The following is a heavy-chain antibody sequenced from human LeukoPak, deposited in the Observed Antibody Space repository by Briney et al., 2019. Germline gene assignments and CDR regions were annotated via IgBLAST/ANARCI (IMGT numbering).Heavy chain of an antibody. CDR2: INPNSGGT. CDR1: GYTFTGYY. D-gene: IGHD1-26*01. J-gene: IGHJ5*02. Sequence: ASVKVSCKASGYTFTGYYMHWVRQAPGQGLEWMGWINPNSGGTNYAQKFQGRVTMTRDTSISTAYMELSRLRSDDTAVYYCARDLFEGATVSWFDPWGQGTLVTVSS. V-gene: IGHV1-2*02. CDR3: ARDLFEGATVSWFDP.